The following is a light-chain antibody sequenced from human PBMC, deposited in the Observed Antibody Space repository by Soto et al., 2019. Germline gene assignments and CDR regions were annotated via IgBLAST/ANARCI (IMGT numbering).Light chain of an antibody. CDR3: QQSYSTPGYT. CDR2: AAA. Sequence: DIRMTQSPSSLSASVGERVTITCRASQSISNYLNWYQQKPGKAPKLLIYAAASLQSGVPSRFSGSGSGTDFTLTISSLQPADFATYYCQQSYSTPGYTFGQGTKLEIK. J-gene: IGKJ2*01. CDR1: QSISNY. V-gene: IGKV1-39*01.